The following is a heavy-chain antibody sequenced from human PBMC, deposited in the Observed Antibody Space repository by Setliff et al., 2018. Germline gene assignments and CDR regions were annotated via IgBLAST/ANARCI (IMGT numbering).Heavy chain of an antibody. CDR3: ARDLIPLGIGFHFDY. CDR2: ISSSSSTI. Sequence: GSLRLSCAASGFTFSSYSMNWVRQAPGKGLEWVSYISSSSSTIYYADSVKGRFTISRDNAKNSLYLQMNSLRAEDTAVYYCARDLIPLGIGFHFDYWGQGTLVTVSS. V-gene: IGHV3-48*01. J-gene: IGHJ4*02. D-gene: IGHD2-15*01. CDR1: GFTFSSYS.